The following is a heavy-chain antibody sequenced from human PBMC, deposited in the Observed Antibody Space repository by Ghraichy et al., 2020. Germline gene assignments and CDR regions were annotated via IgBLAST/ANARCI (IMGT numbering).Heavy chain of an antibody. D-gene: IGHD3-22*01. CDR2: ISYDRSIK. Sequence: GESLNISCAASGFTFSTYAMLWVRQTPGKGLEWVAVISYDRSIKYYADSVKGRFTISRDNSKNTLYLQMNSLIPEDTAVYYCARDTSRGLWLSYYFDCWGQGTLVTVSS. J-gene: IGHJ4*02. V-gene: IGHV3-30-3*01. CDR1: GFTFSTYA. CDR3: ARDTSRGLWLSYYFDC.